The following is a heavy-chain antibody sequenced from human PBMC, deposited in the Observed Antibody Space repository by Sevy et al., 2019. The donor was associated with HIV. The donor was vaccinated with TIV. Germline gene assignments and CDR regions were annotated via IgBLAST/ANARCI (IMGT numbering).Heavy chain of an antibody. V-gene: IGHV3-13*01. CDR1: GFTFSRYD. CDR3: ARGTRYSGSYYLGDDALDV. Sequence: GGSLRLSCAASGFTFSRYDMHWVRQATGKGLEWVSSIGNAGDTYWPGSVKGRFTISRENAKKSLYLQMNSLRAGDTAVYYRARGTRYSGSYYLGDDALDVWGQGTMVTVSS. D-gene: IGHD1-26*01. CDR2: IGNAGDT. J-gene: IGHJ3*01.